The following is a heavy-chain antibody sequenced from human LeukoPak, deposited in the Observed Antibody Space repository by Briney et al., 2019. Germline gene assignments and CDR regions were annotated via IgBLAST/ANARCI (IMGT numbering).Heavy chain of an antibody. CDR3: ARDPSPGAAGDY. D-gene: IGHD6-13*01. Sequence: ASVKVSCKPSGYTFTAYYIHWVRQAPGQGLEWMGWINPNSGDTNHAQKFQGRVTMTTDRSISTAFMELSRLRSDDTAVYYCARDPSPGAAGDYWGQGTLVTVSS. V-gene: IGHV1-2*02. J-gene: IGHJ4*02. CDR2: INPNSGDT. CDR1: GYTFTAYY.